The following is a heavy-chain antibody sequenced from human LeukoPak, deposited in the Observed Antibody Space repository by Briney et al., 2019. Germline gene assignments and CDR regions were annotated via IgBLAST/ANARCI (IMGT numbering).Heavy chain of an antibody. CDR3: AREISGSGSYPDY. CDR1: GFTFSTYA. D-gene: IGHD3-10*01. V-gene: IGHV3-33*01. J-gene: IGHJ4*02. Sequence: GRSLRLFCAASGFTFSTYAMHWVRQAPGKGLEWVTMIWHDGSHKYYTDSVRGRFTIFRDNSKNTVYLQMNSLRAEDTAVYYCAREISGSGSYPDYWGQGTLVTVSS. CDR2: IWHDGSHK.